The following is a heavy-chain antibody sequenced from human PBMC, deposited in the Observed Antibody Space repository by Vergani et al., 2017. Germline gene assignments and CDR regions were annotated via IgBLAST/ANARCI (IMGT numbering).Heavy chain of an antibody. CDR3: ARGSIAARHPLGGNYGVDY. J-gene: IGHJ4*02. V-gene: IGHV4-34*01. D-gene: IGHD6-6*01. CDR1: GGSFSGYY. Sequence: QVQLQQWGAGLLKPSETLSLTCAVYGGSFSGYYWSWIRQPPGKGLEWIGEINHSGSTNYNPSLKSRVTISVDTSKNQFSLKLSSVTAADTAVYYCARGSIAARHPLGGNYGVDYWGQGTLVTVSS. CDR2: INHSGST.